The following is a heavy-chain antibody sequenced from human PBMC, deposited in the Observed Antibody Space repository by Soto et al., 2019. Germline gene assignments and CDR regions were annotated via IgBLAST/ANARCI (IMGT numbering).Heavy chain of an antibody. Sequence: QVQLQESGPGLVKPSETLSLTYTVSGGSISSGGYYWSWIRQHPGKGLEWIGYIFYSGSTYYNPSLASRVTISVDTSKNQFSLNLSSVTAADTAVYYCARDRWFGHFDSCGQGTLVTVSS. D-gene: IGHD3-10*01. CDR1: GGSISSGGYY. CDR2: IFYSGST. CDR3: ARDRWFGHFDS. J-gene: IGHJ4*02. V-gene: IGHV4-31*03.